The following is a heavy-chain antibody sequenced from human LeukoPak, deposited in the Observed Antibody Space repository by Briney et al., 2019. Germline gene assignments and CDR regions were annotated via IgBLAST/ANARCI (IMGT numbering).Heavy chain of an antibody. CDR2: IYSGGRT. J-gene: IGHJ4*02. CDR3: ARDTRRGGYWDFADY. D-gene: IGHD3-22*01. V-gene: IGHV3-53*01. Sequence: GGSLRLSCAASGFTVSSNYMTWVRQAPGKGLEWVSVIYSGGRTYYADSVKGRFTISRDNSKNTLHLQMNSLRAEDTAVYYCARDTRRGGYWDFADYWGQGTLVTVSS. CDR1: GFTVSSNY.